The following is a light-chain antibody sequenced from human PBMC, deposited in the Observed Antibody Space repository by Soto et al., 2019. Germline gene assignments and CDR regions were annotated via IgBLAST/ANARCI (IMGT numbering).Light chain of an antibody. CDR3: QQINSYPPGVT. Sequence: DIQLTQSPSFLSASVGDRVTTTCRASQGISSYLAWYQQKPRKAPKLLIYAASTLQSGVPSRFSGSRSGTEFTLTISSLQPEDFATYYCQQINSYPPGVTFGGGTKVEIK. J-gene: IGKJ4*01. CDR2: AAS. V-gene: IGKV1-9*01. CDR1: QGISSY.